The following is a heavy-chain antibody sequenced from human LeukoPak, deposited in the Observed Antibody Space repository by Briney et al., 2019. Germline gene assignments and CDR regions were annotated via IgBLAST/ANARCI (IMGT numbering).Heavy chain of an antibody. Sequence: GGSLRLSCAASGFTFGDYTMHWVRQAPGKGLEWVSLISWDGGSTYYADSVKGRFTISRDNSKNSLYLQMNSLRTEDTALYYCAKGLEWLSLPAAFDIWGQGTMVTVSS. D-gene: IGHD3-3*01. CDR3: AKGLEWLSLPAAFDI. J-gene: IGHJ3*02. CDR1: GFTFGDYT. V-gene: IGHV3-43*01. CDR2: ISWDGGST.